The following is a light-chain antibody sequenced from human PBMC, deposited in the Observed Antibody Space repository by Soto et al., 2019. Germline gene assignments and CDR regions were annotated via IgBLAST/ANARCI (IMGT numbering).Light chain of an antibody. CDR1: SSNIGATYH. CDR2: GTS. CDR3: QSYDSSLSGSV. J-gene: IGLJ3*02. V-gene: IGLV1-40*01. Sequence: QSVLTQQPSVSGAQGQRVTISCTGSSSNIGATYHVNWYQQLPGTAPKRVSYGTSTRTSGVPDRFSGSKSGTSSFLAITGLQAEEEADYYCQSYDSSLSGSVFGGGTKLTVL.